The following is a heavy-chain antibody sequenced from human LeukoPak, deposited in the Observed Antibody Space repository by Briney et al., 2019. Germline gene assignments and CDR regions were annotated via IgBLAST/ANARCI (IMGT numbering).Heavy chain of an antibody. CDR1: GGSISSYY. D-gene: IGHD5-24*01. J-gene: IGHJ4*02. CDR2: IYNSGNT. CDR3: ARYRGTYGYYFDY. Sequence: SETLSLTCSVSGGSISSYYWSWIRQSPENGLEWIGYIYNSGNTNYNLFLKSRVTISADTSKNQFSLKLTSVTAADTAVYYCARYRGTYGYYFDYWGQGKLVIVSS. V-gene: IGHV4-59*01.